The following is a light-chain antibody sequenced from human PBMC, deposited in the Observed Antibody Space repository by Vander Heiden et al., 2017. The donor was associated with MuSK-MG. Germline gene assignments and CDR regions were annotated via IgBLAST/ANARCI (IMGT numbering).Light chain of an antibody. CDR3: QKYNSAPHT. V-gene: IGKV1-27*01. J-gene: IGKJ3*01. CDR1: QDIGNY. CDR2: AAS. Sequence: DIQMTQSPSSLSASVGDRVTITCRSSQDIGNYLAWYQQKPGKIPKLLIYAASTLQSGVPSRFSGSGSGTHFTLTISSLQPEDCATYYCQKYNSAPHTFGPGTKVEIK.